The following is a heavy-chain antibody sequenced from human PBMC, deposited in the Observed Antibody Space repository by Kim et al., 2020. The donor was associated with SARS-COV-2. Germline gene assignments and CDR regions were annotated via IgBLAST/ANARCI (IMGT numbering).Heavy chain of an antibody. CDR2: IYWDDDK. D-gene: IGHD3-22*01. J-gene: IGHJ2*01. CDR3: ARGDYYDSRVQGYFDL. CDR1: GFSLSTSGVG. V-gene: IGHV2-5*02. Sequence: SGPTLVNPTQTLTLTCTFSGFSLSTSGVGVGWIRQPPGKALEWLALIYWDDDKRYSPSLKSRLTITKDTSKNQVVLTMTNMDPVDTATYYCARGDYYDSRVQGYFDLWGRGTLVTVSS.